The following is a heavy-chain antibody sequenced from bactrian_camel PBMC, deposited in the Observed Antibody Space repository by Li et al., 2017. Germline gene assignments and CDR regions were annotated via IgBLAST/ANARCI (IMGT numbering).Heavy chain of an antibody. V-gene: IGHV3S6*01. CDR1: VYRCRYR. D-gene: IGHD1*01. CDR2: ITSLPSLFRAA. J-gene: IGHJ4*01. CDR3: AADWLGGRAYSREFLFSYEYPN. Sequence: HVQLVESGGGSVQAGGSLRLSCAASVYRCRYRLSWYRQAPGKEVEWVAGITSLPSLFRAASYADSVKGRFTISQDDRKRTLYLQMNGLQPDDTAVYYCAADWLGGRAYSREFLFSYEYPNWGQGTQVTVS.